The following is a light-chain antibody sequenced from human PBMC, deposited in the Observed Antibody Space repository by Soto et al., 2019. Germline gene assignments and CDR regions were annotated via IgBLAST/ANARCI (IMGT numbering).Light chain of an antibody. CDR1: QSVLYNSNNKNY. J-gene: IGKJ4*01. CDR3: QQYYSTPLT. CDR2: WAS. Sequence: DIVMTQSPDSLAVSLGERATINCKSSQSVLYNSNNKNYLAWYQQKPRQPPMLLIYWASTRESGVPDRFSGSGSGTDFTLTISSLQAEDVAVYYCQQYYSTPLTFGGGTKVEIK. V-gene: IGKV4-1*01.